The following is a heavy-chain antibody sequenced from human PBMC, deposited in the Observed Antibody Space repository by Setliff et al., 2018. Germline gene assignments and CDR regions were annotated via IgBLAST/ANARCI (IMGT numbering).Heavy chain of an antibody. Sequence: SVKVSCKASGGSFSNHGFTWVRQAPGQGLEWMGGINPIFGTTTYGQKFQGRVSITTDKSTTTAYMQLSSLTSGDTAVYYCVRAPLESGYNYGQGHYFDYWGQGTLVTVSS. V-gene: IGHV1-69*05. J-gene: IGHJ4*02. CDR3: VRAPLESGYNYGQGHYFDY. CDR2: INPIFGTT. CDR1: GGSFSNHG. D-gene: IGHD5-18*01.